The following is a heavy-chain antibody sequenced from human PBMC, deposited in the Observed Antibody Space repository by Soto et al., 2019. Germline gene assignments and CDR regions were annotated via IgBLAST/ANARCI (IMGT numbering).Heavy chain of an antibody. J-gene: IGHJ1*01. D-gene: IGHD6-13*01. CDR3: EKDRVNSYSSSWYGCSFQH. CDR2: ISGSGGST. Sequence: EVQRLKSGGGLVQPGGSLRLSCAASGFTFSSYAMIWVRQAPGKGLEWVSAISGSGGSTYYADSVKGRFTISRDNSKNTLYLQMNSLRTEDTAVYYCEKDRVNSYSSSWYGCSFQHWGQGTLVTDSS. V-gene: IGHV3-23*01. CDR1: GFTFSSYA.